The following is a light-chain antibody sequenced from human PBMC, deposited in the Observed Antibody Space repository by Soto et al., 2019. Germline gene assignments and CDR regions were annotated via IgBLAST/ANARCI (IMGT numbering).Light chain of an antibody. V-gene: IGKV1-9*01. CDR1: QAISSS. CDR2: AAS. CDR3: QQVNSFPPFT. Sequence: DIQLTQSPSFLSASVGDRVTITCRASQAISSSLAWYQQKPGKDPKILMYAASSLESWVPSRFSGSGSGTEFTLTISSLQPDDFATYYCQQVNSFPPFTFGGGTTVEIK. J-gene: IGKJ4*01.